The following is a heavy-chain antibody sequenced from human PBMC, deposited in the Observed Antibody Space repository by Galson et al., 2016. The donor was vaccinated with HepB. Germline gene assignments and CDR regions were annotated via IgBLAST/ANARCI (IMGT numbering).Heavy chain of an antibody. D-gene: IGHD3-16*01. Sequence: SLRLSCAAPGFTSSNHWMSWVRQAPGKGLEWVAGISQDGGKKDYLESVKGRFTISRYNAKNSLYLQMDNLRAEDTAVYYCARIIRPFAEVYSWGQGTLVTVSS. J-gene: IGHJ4*02. V-gene: IGHV3-7*01. CDR1: GFTSSNHW. CDR2: ISQDGGKK. CDR3: ARIIRPFAEVYS.